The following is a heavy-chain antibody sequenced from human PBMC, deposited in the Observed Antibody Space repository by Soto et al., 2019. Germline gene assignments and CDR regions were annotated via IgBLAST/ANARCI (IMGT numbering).Heavy chain of an antibody. D-gene: IGHD2-15*01. V-gene: IGHV3-30*03. CDR1: GFTFSSYG. Sequence: SLRLSCAASGFTFSSYGMHWVRQAPGKGLEWVAVISYDGSNKYYADSVKGRFTISRDNSKNTLYLQMNSLRAEDTAVYYCAYCGGSCYSGLDYWGQGTLVTVSS. CDR2: ISYDGSNK. J-gene: IGHJ4*02. CDR3: AYCGGSCYSGLDY.